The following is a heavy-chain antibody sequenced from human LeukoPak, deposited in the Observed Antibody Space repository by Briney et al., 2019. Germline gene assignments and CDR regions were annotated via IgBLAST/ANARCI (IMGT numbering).Heavy chain of an antibody. D-gene: IGHD3-16*02. J-gene: IGHJ4*02. CDR1: GFTFSSYA. CDR2: ISYDGSNK. Sequence: GRSLRLSCAASGFTFSSYAMHWVRQAPGKGLEWVAVISYDGSNKYYADSVKGRFTISRDNSKNTLYLQMNSLRAEDTAVYYCARSQYSLGELSFDYWGQGTLVTVSS. V-gene: IGHV3-30-3*01. CDR3: ARSQYSLGELSFDY.